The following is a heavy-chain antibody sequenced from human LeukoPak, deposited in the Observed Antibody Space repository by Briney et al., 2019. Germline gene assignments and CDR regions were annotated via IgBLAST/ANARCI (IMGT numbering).Heavy chain of an antibody. CDR2: ISSSSSTI. CDR3: ARGRYCSGGSCYSIVLRGNYYYGMDV. D-gene: IGHD2-15*01. J-gene: IGHJ6*02. CDR1: GFTFSSYS. V-gene: IGHV3-48*02. Sequence: SGGSLRLSCAASGFTFSSYSMNWVRQAPGKGLEWVSYISSSSSTIYYADSVKGRFTISRDNAKNSLYLQMNSLRDEDTAVYYCARGRYCSGGSCYSIVLRGNYYYGMDVWGQGTTVTVSS.